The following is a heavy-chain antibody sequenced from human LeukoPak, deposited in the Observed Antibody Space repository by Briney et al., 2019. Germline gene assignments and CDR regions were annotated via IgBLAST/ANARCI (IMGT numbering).Heavy chain of an antibody. CDR3: ASQHCSGGSCLYNY. CDR2: ISGSGGST. D-gene: IGHD2-15*01. V-gene: IGHV3-23*01. Sequence: SGGSLRLSCAASGFTFSSYAMSWVRQAPGKGLEWVSAISGSGGSTYYADSVKGRFTISRDNSKNTLYLQMNSLRAEDTAVYYCASQHCSGGSCLYNYWGQGTLVTVSS. J-gene: IGHJ4*02. CDR1: GFTFSSYA.